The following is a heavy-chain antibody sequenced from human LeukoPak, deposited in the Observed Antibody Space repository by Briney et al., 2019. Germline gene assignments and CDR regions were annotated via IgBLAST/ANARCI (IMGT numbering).Heavy chain of an antibody. CDR3: SLHGRDGWFDP. CDR1: GGSISSSSYY. J-gene: IGHJ5*02. V-gene: IGHV4-39*01. Sequence: PSETLSLTCTVSGGSISSSSYYWGWVRQPPGKGLEWIGGIYYSGSTYYNPSLKSRVTISVDTSKNQFSLKLSSVTAADTAVYYCSLHGRDGWFDPWGQGTLVTVSS. D-gene: IGHD5-24*01. CDR2: IYYSGST.